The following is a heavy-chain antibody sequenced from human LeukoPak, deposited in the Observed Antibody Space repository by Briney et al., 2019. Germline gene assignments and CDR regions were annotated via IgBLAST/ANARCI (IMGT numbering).Heavy chain of an antibody. J-gene: IGHJ4*02. CDR3: ARQGNHYDSSGLLDY. V-gene: IGHV4-59*08. Sequence: SETLSLTCTVSGGSISSYYWSWIRQPPGKGLEWIGYIYYSGSTNYNPSLKSRVTISVDTSKNQLSLKLSSVTAADTAVYYCARQGNHYDSSGLLDYWGQGTLVTVSS. D-gene: IGHD3-22*01. CDR1: GGSISSYY. CDR2: IYYSGST.